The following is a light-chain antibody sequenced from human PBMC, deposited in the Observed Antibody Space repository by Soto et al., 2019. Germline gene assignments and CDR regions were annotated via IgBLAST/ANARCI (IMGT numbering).Light chain of an antibody. J-gene: IGKJ4*01. CDR2: DAS. Sequence: IVLTQSPATLSLSPGERATLSCRASETVNNYLAWYQQKPGQAPRLLIYDASNRATGIPPRFSGSGSGTAFTLTITSLKPEEFAVYYCQHRSDWLLTFGGGTKVEIK. V-gene: IGKV3-11*01. CDR3: QHRSDWLLT. CDR1: ETVNNY.